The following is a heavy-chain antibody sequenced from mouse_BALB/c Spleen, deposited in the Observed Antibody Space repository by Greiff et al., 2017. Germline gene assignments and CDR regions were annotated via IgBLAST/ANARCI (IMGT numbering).Heavy chain of an antibody. CDR1: GCTFTNYW. D-gene: IGHD2-4*01. Sequence: QVQLQQSGAELVRPGTSVKISCKASGCTFTNYWLGWVKQRPGHGLEWIGDIYPGGGYTNYNEKFKGKATLTADTSSSTAYMQLSSLTSEDSAVYFCARGDYDGDWFAYWGQGTLVTVSA. V-gene: IGHV1-63*02. CDR3: ARGDYDGDWFAY. CDR2: IYPGGGYT. J-gene: IGHJ3*01.